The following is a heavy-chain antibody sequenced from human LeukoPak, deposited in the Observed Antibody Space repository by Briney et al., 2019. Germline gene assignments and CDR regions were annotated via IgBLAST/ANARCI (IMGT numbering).Heavy chain of an antibody. CDR1: GYTFTSYG. Sequence: ASVKVSCKASGYTFTSYGISWVRQAPGQGLEWMGWISAYNGNTNYAQKLQGRVTMTTDTSTSTAYMELRSLRSDDTAVYYCASIAAAGTGVAYYHYGMDVWGQGTTVTVSS. D-gene: IGHD6-13*01. CDR3: ASIAAAGTGVAYYHYGMDV. J-gene: IGHJ6*02. CDR2: ISAYNGNT. V-gene: IGHV1-18*01.